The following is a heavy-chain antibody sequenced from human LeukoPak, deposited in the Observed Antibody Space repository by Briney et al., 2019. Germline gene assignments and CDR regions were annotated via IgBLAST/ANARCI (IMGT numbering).Heavy chain of an antibody. CDR1: GFTFRTYW. Sequence: GGSLRLSCVASGFTFRTYWMSWVRQAPGKGLEWVANIKQDGSEKYYVDSVKGRFTISRDNAKNSLYLQMNSLRAEDTAVYYCATKWELLAWGQGTLVTVSS. J-gene: IGHJ5*02. CDR2: IKQDGSEK. D-gene: IGHD1-26*01. V-gene: IGHV3-7*01. CDR3: ATKWELLA.